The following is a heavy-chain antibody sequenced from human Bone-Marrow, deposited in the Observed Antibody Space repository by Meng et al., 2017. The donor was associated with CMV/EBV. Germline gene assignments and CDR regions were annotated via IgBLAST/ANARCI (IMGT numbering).Heavy chain of an antibody. Sequence: ASVKVSCKASGYTFTSYDINWVRQATGQGLEWMGWMNPNSGNTGYAQKFQGRVTMTRDTSISTGYMELRRLTSDDTAVYYCARGYNWNHGDSFDLWGQGTLVTVSS. CDR2: MNPNSGNT. D-gene: IGHD1-14*01. CDR3: ARGYNWNHGDSFDL. CDR1: GYTFTSYD. V-gene: IGHV1-8*01. J-gene: IGHJ3*01.